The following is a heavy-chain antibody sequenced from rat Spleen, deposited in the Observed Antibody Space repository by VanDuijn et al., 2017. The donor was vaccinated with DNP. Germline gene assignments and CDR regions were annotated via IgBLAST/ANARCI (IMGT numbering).Heavy chain of an antibody. CDR3: AKFRVYYGPHAMDA. Sequence: EVQLVESGGGLVQPGRSMKLSCGASGFTFNNSDMAWVRQAPTKGLEWVASISSSDGNTYYRDSVKGRFTISRDNAKSTLYLQMESLRSEDTATYYCAKFRVYYGPHAMDAWGQGTSVTVSS. V-gene: IGHV5-25*01. CDR2: ISSSDGNT. CDR1: GFTFNNSD. J-gene: IGHJ4*01. D-gene: IGHD1-6*01.